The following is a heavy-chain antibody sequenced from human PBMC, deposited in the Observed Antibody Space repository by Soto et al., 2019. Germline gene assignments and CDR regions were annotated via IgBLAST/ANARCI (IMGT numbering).Heavy chain of an antibody. CDR2: FDPEDGET. J-gene: IGHJ6*02. Sequence: ASVKVSCKVSGYTLTELSMHWVRQAPGKGLEWMGGFDPEDGETIYAQKFQGRVTMTEDTSTDTAYMELSSLRSEDTAVYYCATASDIVVGRGMDVWGQGTTVTVSS. D-gene: IGHD2-2*01. V-gene: IGHV1-24*01. CDR3: ATASDIVVGRGMDV. CDR1: GYTLTELS.